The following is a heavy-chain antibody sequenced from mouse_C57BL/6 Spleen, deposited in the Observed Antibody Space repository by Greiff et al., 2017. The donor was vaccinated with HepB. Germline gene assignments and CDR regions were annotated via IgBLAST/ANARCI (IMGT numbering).Heavy chain of an antibody. CDR2: ISNGGGST. CDR3: ARRNYYDYDGAWFAY. CDR1: GFTFSDYY. J-gene: IGHJ3*01. D-gene: IGHD2-4*01. V-gene: IGHV5-12*01. Sequence: EVMLVESGGGLVQPGGSLKLSCAASGFTFSDYYMYWVRQTPEKRLEWVAYISNGGGSTYYPDTVKGRFTISRDNAKNTLYLQMSRLKSEDTAMYYCARRNYYDYDGAWFAYWGQGTLVTVSA.